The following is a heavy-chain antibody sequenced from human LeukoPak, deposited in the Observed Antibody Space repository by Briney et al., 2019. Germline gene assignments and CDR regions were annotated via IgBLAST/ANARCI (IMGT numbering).Heavy chain of an antibody. V-gene: IGHV3-30-3*01. D-gene: IGHD6-6*01. Sequence: PGRSLRLSCAASGFTFSSYAMHWVRQAPGKGLERVAVISYDGSNKYYADSVKGRFTISRDNSKNTLYLQMNSLRAEDTAVYYCARDIVAARPVYYFDYWGQGTLVTVSS. CDR1: GFTFSSYA. CDR3: ARDIVAARPVYYFDY. J-gene: IGHJ4*02. CDR2: ISYDGSNK.